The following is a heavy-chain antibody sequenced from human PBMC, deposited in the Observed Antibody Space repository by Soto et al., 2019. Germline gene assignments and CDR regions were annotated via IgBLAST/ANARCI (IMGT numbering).Heavy chain of an antibody. D-gene: IGHD2-15*01. V-gene: IGHV4-31*03. J-gene: IGHJ4*02. Sequence: TLSLTCTVSGGSISNGGGYYWSWIRQHPGKGLEWIGYIYYSGNTYYNPSLKSRVTISLDTSKNQFSLKLSSVTAADTAVYYCAREVPTPYYFDYWGQGTLVTVSS. CDR2: IYYSGNT. CDR3: AREVPTPYYFDY. CDR1: GGSISNGGGYY.